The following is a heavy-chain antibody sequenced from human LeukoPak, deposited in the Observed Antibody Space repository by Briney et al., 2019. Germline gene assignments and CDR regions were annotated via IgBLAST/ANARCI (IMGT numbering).Heavy chain of an antibody. D-gene: IGHD5-12*01. Sequence: SETLSLTCTVAGGPISSSSYYWGWIRQPPGKGLEWIGSIYYSRSTYYNPSLKSRVTISVDTSKNQFSLKLSSVTAADTAVYYCARDPIIDYWGQGTLVTVSS. J-gene: IGHJ4*02. CDR2: IYYSRST. CDR3: ARDPIIDY. CDR1: GGPISSSSYY. V-gene: IGHV4-39*02.